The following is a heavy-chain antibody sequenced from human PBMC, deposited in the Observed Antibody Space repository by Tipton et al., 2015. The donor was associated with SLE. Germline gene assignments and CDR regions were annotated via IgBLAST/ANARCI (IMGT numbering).Heavy chain of an antibody. V-gene: IGHV4-34*01. CDR1: GGSFSDYS. J-gene: IGHJ6*02. CDR3: ARGRLLEWLSTYYYYYGMDV. D-gene: IGHD3-3*01. Sequence: TLSLTCAVYGGSFSDYSWSWIRQPPGKGLEWIGEINHSGSTNYNPSLKSRVTISVDTSKIQFSLKLSSVTAADTAVYYCARGRLLEWLSTYYYYYGMDVWGHGTTVTFSS. CDR2: INHSGST.